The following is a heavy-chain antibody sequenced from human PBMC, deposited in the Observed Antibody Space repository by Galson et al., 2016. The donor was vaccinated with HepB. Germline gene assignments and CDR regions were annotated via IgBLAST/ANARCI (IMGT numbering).Heavy chain of an antibody. Sequence: SLRLSCAASGFSFNTYWMNWVRQAPGKGLEWVANINQDGSTKYYVDSLRGRITISRDNAKDSLYLQMNSLRGEDTAVYYCARDLIWWGGRSPSLALDYWGQGILVTVSS. CDR3: ARDLIWWGGRSPSLALDY. V-gene: IGHV3-7*01. D-gene: IGHD3-3*01. CDR1: GFSFNTYW. CDR2: INQDGSTK. J-gene: IGHJ4*02.